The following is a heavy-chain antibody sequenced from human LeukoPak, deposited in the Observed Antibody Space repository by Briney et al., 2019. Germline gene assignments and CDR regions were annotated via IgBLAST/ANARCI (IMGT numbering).Heavy chain of an antibody. D-gene: IGHD3-10*01. Sequence: GGSLRLSCAASGFTFSSYWMHWVRQAPGKGLVWVSAISGSGGSTYYADSVKGRFTISRDNSKNTLYLQMNSLRAEDAAVYYCAKKSNMVRGVIVPYYFDYWGQGTLVTVSS. CDR3: AKKSNMVRGVIVPYYFDY. CDR1: GFTFSSYW. CDR2: ISGSGGST. V-gene: IGHV3-23*01. J-gene: IGHJ4*02.